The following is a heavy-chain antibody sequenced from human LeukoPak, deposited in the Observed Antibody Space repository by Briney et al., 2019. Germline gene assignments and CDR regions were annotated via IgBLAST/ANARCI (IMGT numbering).Heavy chain of an antibody. CDR3: ARDGDYYGSGSYYAPEVDY. D-gene: IGHD3-10*01. CDR1: GFTFSSYG. V-gene: IGHV3-33*01. Sequence: GGSLRLSCAASGFTFSSYGMHWVRQAPGKGLEWAAVIWYDGSNKYYADSVKGRFTISRDNSKNTLYLQMNSLSAEDTAVYYCARDGDYYGSGSYYAPEVDYWGQGTLVTVSS. CDR2: IWYDGSNK. J-gene: IGHJ4*02.